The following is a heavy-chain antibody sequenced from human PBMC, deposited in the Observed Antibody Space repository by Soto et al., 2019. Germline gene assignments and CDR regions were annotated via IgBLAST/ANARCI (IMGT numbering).Heavy chain of an antibody. Sequence: QVQLVESGGGVVQPGRSLRLSCAASGFTFSRFSMHWVRQAPGKGLAWVAVISYDGNNKHFAESVKSRFSISRDDSKNTVYLEMNNLICDDSAVYYCARDHGMFLSYYYYGMDVWGPGTTVTVSS. CDR1: GFTFSRFS. J-gene: IGHJ6*02. CDR3: ARDHGMFLSYYYYGMDV. CDR2: ISYDGNNK. V-gene: IGHV3-30-3*01. D-gene: IGHD3-10*02.